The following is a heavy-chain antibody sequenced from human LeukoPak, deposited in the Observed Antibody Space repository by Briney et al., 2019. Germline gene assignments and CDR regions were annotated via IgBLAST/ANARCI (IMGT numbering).Heavy chain of an antibody. CDR2: IYTSGTT. V-gene: IGHV4-4*07. Sequence: SETLSLTRTVSGGSISGNYWTWIRQPAGKGLEWIGRIYTSGTTNYNPSLKSRVSLSVDTSKNQFSLNLSSLTAADTAVYFCARERNLAAAGYLFDSWGQGTLVIVSS. J-gene: IGHJ4*02. D-gene: IGHD6-13*01. CDR1: GGSISGNY. CDR3: ARERNLAAAGYLFDS.